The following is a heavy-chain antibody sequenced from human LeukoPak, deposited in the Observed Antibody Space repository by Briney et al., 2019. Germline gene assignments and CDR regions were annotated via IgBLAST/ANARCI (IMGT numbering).Heavy chain of an antibody. Sequence: PGGSLRLSCSASGFTFSSFAMHWVRQAPGKGLECVAAISRNGGSTYYADSVKGRFTISRDNSKNTLYLQMSSLRAEGTAVYLCVKDLRSDFMGVLSRYLSYWGQGTLVTVSS. J-gene: IGHJ4*02. D-gene: IGHD2/OR15-2a*01. CDR3: VKDLRSDFMGVLSRYLSY. CDR1: GFTFSSFA. CDR2: ISRNGGST. V-gene: IGHV3-64D*09.